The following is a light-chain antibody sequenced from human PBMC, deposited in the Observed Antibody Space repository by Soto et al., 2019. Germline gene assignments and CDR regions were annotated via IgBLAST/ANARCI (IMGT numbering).Light chain of an antibody. Sequence: EIVMTQSPANLFVSPGDTATLSCRASQRVSNHFAWYQQTPGQAPRLLIYAASTRAAGVPVRFSGSGSETEFTLTIRSLQSEDFALYYCHQYNNWPWTVGQGTKVDIK. V-gene: IGKV3-15*01. CDR2: AAS. CDR3: HQYNNWPWT. J-gene: IGKJ1*01. CDR1: QRVSNH.